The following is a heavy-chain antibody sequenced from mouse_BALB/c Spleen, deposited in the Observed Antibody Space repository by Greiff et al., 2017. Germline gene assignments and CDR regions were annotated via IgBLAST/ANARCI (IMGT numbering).Heavy chain of an antibody. CDR2: IYPGDGDT. V-gene: IGHV1-80*01. CDR1: GYAFSSYW. D-gene: IGHD4-1*01. J-gene: IGHJ4*01. Sequence: QVQLQQSGAELVRPGSSVKISCKASGYAFSSYWMNWVKQRPGQGLEWIGQIYPGDGDTNYNGKFKGKATLTADKSSSTAYMQLSSLTSVDSAVYFCARFPSGTDGAMDYWGQGTSVTVSS. CDR3: ARFPSGTDGAMDY.